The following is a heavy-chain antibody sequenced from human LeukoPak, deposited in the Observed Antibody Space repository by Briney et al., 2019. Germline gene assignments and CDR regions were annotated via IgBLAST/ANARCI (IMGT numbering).Heavy chain of an antibody. CDR3: AREGEDGYNYYYDF. CDR2: IYTSGST. J-gene: IGHJ4*02. Sequence: SQTLSLICTVSGGSISSGSYYWSWIRQPAGKGLEWIGRIYTSGSTNYNPSLKSRVTISVDTSKNQFSLKLSSVTAADTAVYYCAREGEDGYNYYYDFWGQGTLVTVSS. D-gene: IGHD5-24*01. V-gene: IGHV4-61*02. CDR1: GGSISSGSYY.